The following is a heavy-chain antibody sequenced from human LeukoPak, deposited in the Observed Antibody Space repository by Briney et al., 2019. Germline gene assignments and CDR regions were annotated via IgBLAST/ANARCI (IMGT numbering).Heavy chain of an antibody. CDR2: IVPIFGTA. J-gene: IGHJ3*02. CDR3: ARAEANYSDSRMWAFDI. D-gene: IGHD3-22*01. Sequence: GASVKVSCKASGGTFSSYAISWVRQAPGQGLEWMGGIVPIFGTANYAQKFQGRVTITTDESTSTAYMELSSLRSENTAVYYGARAEANYSDSRMWAFDIWGQGTMVTVSS. V-gene: IGHV1-69*05. CDR1: GGTFSSYA.